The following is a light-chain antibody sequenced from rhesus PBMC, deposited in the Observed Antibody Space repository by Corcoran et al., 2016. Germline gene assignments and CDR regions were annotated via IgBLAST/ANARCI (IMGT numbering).Light chain of an antibody. CDR3: QQYSTFPWT. Sequence: DIQMTQSPSSLSVSVGDRVTINCRVSQGISSYLAWYQQKPGKAPKTLIYYTANLETGVPSRFSGVGSGTDYTLTISGLQPEDFATYYCQQYSTFPWTFGPGTSVEIK. CDR2: YTA. J-gene: IGKJ1*01. CDR1: QGISSY. V-gene: IGKV1S14*01.